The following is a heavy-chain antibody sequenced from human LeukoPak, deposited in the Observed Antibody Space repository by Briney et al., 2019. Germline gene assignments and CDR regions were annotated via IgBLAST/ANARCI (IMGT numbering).Heavy chain of an antibody. Sequence: GESLKISSKVSGYILTNNWIGWVRQVPGKGLEWMGLIYPGYSDAKYSPSFQGQVTFSVDKSISTAYLQWSSLKASDTAMYYCARRPDYGDYGPDFDYWGQGTLVTVSS. D-gene: IGHD4-17*01. V-gene: IGHV5-51*01. CDR1: GYILTNNW. CDR3: ARRPDYGDYGPDFDY. J-gene: IGHJ4*02. CDR2: IYPGYSDA.